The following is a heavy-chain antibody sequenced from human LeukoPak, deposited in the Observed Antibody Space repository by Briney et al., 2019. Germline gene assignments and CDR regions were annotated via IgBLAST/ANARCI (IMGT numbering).Heavy chain of an antibody. J-gene: IGHJ4*02. CDR3: ARRRYGGSVDY. V-gene: IGHV4-31*03. Sequence: SQTLSLTCTVSGGSISSGGYYWSWIRQHPGKGLEWIGYIYYSGTTKYNPSLRSRVTISVGTSKNQFSLRLSSVTVADTAVFYCARRRYGGSVDYWGQGTLVTVSS. CDR1: GGSISSGGYY. CDR2: IYYSGTT. D-gene: IGHD4-23*01.